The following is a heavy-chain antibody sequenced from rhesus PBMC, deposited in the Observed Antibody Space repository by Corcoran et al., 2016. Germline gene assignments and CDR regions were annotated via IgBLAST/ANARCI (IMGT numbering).Heavy chain of an antibody. J-gene: IGHJ6*01. V-gene: IGHV4-106*01. Sequence: QVQLQESGPGLVKPSETLSLTCAVSGGSISSGYYYWSWIRQPPGKGLEWIGYIYGSCGGTNYNPSLNNRVTISIDTSKNQFSLKLSSVTAADTAVYYCAGSGWSVWGGLDSWGQGVVVTVSS. CDR3: AGSGWSVWGGLDS. CDR2: IYGSCGGT. D-gene: IGHD6S26*01. CDR1: GGSISSGYYY.